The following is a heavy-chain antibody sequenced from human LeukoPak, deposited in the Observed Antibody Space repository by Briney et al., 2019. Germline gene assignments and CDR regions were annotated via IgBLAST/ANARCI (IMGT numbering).Heavy chain of an antibody. CDR1: GFTFSSYW. CDR2: IKQDGSEK. D-gene: IGHD6-19*01. Sequence: PGGSLRLSCAPSGFTFSSYWMSWVRQAPGKGREWVANIKQDGSEKYYVDSVKGRFTISRDNAKNSLYLQMSSLRAEDTAVYYCASSTVAGKGDWFDPWGKGTLVTVPS. J-gene: IGHJ5*02. V-gene: IGHV3-7*01. CDR3: ASSTVAGKGDWFDP.